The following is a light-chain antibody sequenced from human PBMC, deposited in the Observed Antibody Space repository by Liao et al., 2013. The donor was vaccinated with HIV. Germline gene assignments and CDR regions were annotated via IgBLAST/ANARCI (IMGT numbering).Light chain of an antibody. CDR1: NIGSKS. CDR3: QVWDHSSDQGV. Sequence: SSELTQPPSVSVAPGKTARITCGGNNIGSKSVHWYQQKPGEAPVLVIYYNSDRPSGIPERFSGSNSGNTATLTISRVEAGDEADYYCQVWDHSSDQGVFGGGTKLTVL. CDR2: YNS. J-gene: IGLJ3*02. V-gene: IGLV3-21*04.